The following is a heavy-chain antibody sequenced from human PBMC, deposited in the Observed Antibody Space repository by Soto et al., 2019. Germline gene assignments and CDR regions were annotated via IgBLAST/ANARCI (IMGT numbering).Heavy chain of an antibody. V-gene: IGHV3-30-3*01. D-gene: IGHD5-18*01. CDR1: GFDFRNYA. CDR2: TSDDGDIQ. Sequence: LRLSCAASGFDFRNYAMHWVRQSPGKGPEWVAITSDDGDIQYYADSVKGRFTISRDNSKNTLYLQMTSLRSEDAAVYFCARAVDAAMDPLDYWGQGTLVTVSS. J-gene: IGHJ4*02. CDR3: ARAVDAAMDPLDY.